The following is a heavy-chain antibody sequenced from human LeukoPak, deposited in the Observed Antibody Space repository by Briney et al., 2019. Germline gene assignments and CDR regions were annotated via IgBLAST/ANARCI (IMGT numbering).Heavy chain of an antibody. V-gene: IGHV1-46*01. CDR3: ARRTPWGRGYSYGYPFDY. CDR1: GYTFTSYG. Sequence: ASVKVSCKASGYTFTSYGISWVRQAPGQGLEWMGIINPSGGSTSYAQKFQGRVTMTRDTSTSTVYMELSSLRSEDTAVYYCARRTPWGRGYSYGYPFDYWGQGTLVTVSS. J-gene: IGHJ4*02. D-gene: IGHD5-18*01. CDR2: INPSGGST.